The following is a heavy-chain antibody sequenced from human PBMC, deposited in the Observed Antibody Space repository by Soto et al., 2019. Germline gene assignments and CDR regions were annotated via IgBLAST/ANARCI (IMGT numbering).Heavy chain of an antibody. J-gene: IGHJ4*02. Sequence: ESLSLTCAVYGASFSDYSWTWIRQPPGKGLEWIGEINDSGSTNYTPSLERLVTISRDTSKNRFSLKLSSVTAADTAVYYCARGSHKLHSYDSSGFYHYVDYWGQGSLVTVYS. D-gene: IGHD3-22*01. CDR2: INDSGST. V-gene: IGHV4-34*01. CDR3: ARGSHKLHSYDSSGFYHYVDY. CDR1: GASFSDYS.